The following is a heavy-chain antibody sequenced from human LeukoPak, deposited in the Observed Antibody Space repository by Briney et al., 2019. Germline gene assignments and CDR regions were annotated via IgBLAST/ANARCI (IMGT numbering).Heavy chain of an antibody. J-gene: IGHJ4*02. CDR1: GGTFSSYA. CDR3: ASTADYHDTSAYYFDY. V-gene: IGHV1-45*02. CDR2: ITPFNGNT. Sequence: VASVKVSCKASGGTFSSYAISWVRQAPGQALEWMGWITPFNGNTNYAQKFQDRVTITGDRSMSTAYMELSSLRSEDTAMYYCASTADYHDTSAYYFDYWGQGTLVTVSS. D-gene: IGHD3-22*01.